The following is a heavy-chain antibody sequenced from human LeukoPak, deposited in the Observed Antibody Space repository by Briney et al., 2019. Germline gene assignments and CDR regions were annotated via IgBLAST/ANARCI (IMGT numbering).Heavy chain of an antibody. V-gene: IGHV1-8*01. Sequence: GASVKVSCXASGYTFTSYDINWVRQATGQGLEWMGWMNPNSGNTGYAQKFQGRVTMTRNTSISTAYMELSSLRSEDTAVYYCAKYYYYDSSAITDWGRGTLVTVSS. CDR3: AKYYYYDSSAITD. D-gene: IGHD3-22*01. CDR1: GYTFTSYD. CDR2: MNPNSGNT. J-gene: IGHJ4*02.